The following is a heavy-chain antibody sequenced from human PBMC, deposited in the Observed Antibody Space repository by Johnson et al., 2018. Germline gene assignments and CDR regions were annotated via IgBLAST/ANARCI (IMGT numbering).Heavy chain of an antibody. J-gene: IGHJ6*02. CDR1: GGSISSHY. CDR2: IYYSGST. Sequence: QVQLQESGPGLVKPSETLSLTCTVSGGSISSHYWSWIRQPPGKGLEWIGYIYYSGSTNYNPSLKSRVTISVDTSKNQFSLKLSSVTAADPAVDYCARGGGADYYYGMDVWGQGTTVTVSS. V-gene: IGHV4-59*11. D-gene: IGHD1-26*01. CDR3: ARGGGADYYYGMDV.